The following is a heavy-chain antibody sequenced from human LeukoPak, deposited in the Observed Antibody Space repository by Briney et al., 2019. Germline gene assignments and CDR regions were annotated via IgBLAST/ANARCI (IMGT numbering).Heavy chain of an antibody. J-gene: IGHJ4*02. V-gene: IGHV1-18*01. D-gene: IGHD3-22*01. CDR1: GYTFTSYG. CDR2: ISAYNGNT. Sequence: ASVKVSCKASGYTFTSYGISWARQAPGQGLEWMGWISAYNGNTNYAQKLQGRVTMTTDTSTSTAYMELRSLRSDDTAVYYCARDHYYDSSGYTRSADYWGQGTLVTVSS. CDR3: ARDHYYDSSGYTRSADY.